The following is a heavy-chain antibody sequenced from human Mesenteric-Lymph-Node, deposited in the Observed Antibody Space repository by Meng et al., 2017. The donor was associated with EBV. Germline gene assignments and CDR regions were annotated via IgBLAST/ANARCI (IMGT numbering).Heavy chain of an antibody. J-gene: IGHJ4*02. CDR3: ARVKPSIWFGELFYYFDY. Sequence: QVHLQQWGAALLKPSETLPLTCAVYGESFSCFYGSWVRQAPGKGLEWIGEMNNGGTSNYNPSLESRVTISVDPSKNQFSLNLRSVTAADTAVYYCARVKPSIWFGELFYYFDYWGPGILVTVSS. D-gene: IGHD3-10*01. CDR1: GESFSCFY. CDR2: MNNGGTS. V-gene: IGHV4-34*01.